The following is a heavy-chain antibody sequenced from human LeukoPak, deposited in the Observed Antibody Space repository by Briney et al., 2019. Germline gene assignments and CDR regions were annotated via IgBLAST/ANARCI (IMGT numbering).Heavy chain of an antibody. CDR1: GGSTSSGDYY. J-gene: IGHJ6*02. V-gene: IGHV4-30-4*01. CDR3: ARGYAGYGMDV. D-gene: IGHD2-2*01. Sequence: SETLSLTCTVSGGSTSSGDYYWSWIRQPPGKGLEWIGYIYYSGSTYYNPSLKSRVTISVDTSKNQFSLKLSSVTAADTAVYYCARGYAGYGMDVWGQGTTVTVSS. CDR2: IYYSGST.